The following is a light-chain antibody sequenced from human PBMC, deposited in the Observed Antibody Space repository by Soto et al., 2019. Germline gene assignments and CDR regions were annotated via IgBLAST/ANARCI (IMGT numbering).Light chain of an antibody. CDR1: AGPVTSGYY. Sequence: QAVVTQEPSLTASPGGTVTLTCASSAGPVTSGYYPNWFQQKPGQAPRSLIYGTSNKHSWTPARFSGSLLGGKAALTLSGVQPEDEADYYCLLYSGAAHVWVFGGGTKVTVL. CDR2: GTS. J-gene: IGLJ3*02. CDR3: LLYSGAAHVWV. V-gene: IGLV7-43*01.